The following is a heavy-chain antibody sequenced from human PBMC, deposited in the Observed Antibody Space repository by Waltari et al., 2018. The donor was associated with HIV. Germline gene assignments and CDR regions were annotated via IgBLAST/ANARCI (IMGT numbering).Heavy chain of an antibody. J-gene: IGHJ6*02. V-gene: IGHV1-8*01. CDR1: GYTFTGYD. Sequence: QVQLVQSGTEVKKPGASVKVSCKASGYTFTGYDMNWVRQATGQWLEWMGGMNPETGNTAVAHKFQGRVTMTRNTSIRTAYMELTVLRSEDTAVYYCASGPPNDLWPPQTRHMDVWGQGTTVTVSS. CDR3: ASGPPNDLWPPQTRHMDV. CDR2: MNPETGNT. D-gene: IGHD3-3*01.